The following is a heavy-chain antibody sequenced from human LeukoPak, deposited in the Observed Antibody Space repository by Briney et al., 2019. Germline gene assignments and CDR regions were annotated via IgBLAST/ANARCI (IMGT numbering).Heavy chain of an antibody. J-gene: IGHJ5*02. CDR2: ISYDGSNK. CDR1: GFTFSSYA. CDR3: ARGRGVDLASWFDP. V-gene: IGHV3-30-3*01. D-gene: IGHD5-12*01. Sequence: GRSLRLSCAASGFTFSSYAMHWVRQAPGKGLEWVAVISYDGSNKYYADSVKGRFTISRDNSKNTLYLQMNSLRAEDTAVYYCARGRGVDLASWFDPWGQGTLVTVSS.